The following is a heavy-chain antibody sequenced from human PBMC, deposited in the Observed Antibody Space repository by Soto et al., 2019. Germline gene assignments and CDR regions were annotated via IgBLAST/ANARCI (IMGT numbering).Heavy chain of an antibody. V-gene: IGHV4-31*03. D-gene: IGHD4-17*01. Sequence: KPSETLSLTCTVSGGSISSGGYYWSWIRQHPGKGLEWIGYIYYSGSTYYNPSLKSRVTISVDTSKNQFSLKLSSVTAADTAVYYCARGGYDYGDYVGWFDPWGQGTLVTVSS. J-gene: IGHJ5*02. CDR1: GGSISSGGYY. CDR3: ARGGYDYGDYVGWFDP. CDR2: IYYSGST.